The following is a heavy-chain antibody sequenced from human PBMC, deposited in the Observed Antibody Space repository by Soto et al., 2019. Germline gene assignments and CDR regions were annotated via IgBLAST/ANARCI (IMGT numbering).Heavy chain of an antibody. CDR1: GGTFSSYA. V-gene: IGHV1-69*13. Sequence: ASVKVXCKASGGTFSSYAISWVRQAPGQGLEWMGGIIPIFGTANYAQKFQGRVTITADESTSTAYMELSSLRSEDTAVYYCARGVVEQWLVLWFDPWGQGTLVTVSS. D-gene: IGHD6-19*01. CDR3: ARGVVEQWLVLWFDP. J-gene: IGHJ5*02. CDR2: IIPIFGTA.